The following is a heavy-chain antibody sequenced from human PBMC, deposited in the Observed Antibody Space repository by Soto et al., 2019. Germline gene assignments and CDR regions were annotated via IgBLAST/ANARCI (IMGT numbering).Heavy chain of an antibody. Sequence: GGSLRLSCAASGFTFSSYGMHWVRQAPGKGLEWVAVISYDGSNKYYADSVKGRFTISRDNSKNTLYLQMNSLRAEDTAVYYCAKGRSSGWYSDYWGQGTLVTAPQ. D-gene: IGHD6-19*01. CDR1: GFTFSSYG. J-gene: IGHJ4*02. V-gene: IGHV3-30*18. CDR3: AKGRSSGWYSDY. CDR2: ISYDGSNK.